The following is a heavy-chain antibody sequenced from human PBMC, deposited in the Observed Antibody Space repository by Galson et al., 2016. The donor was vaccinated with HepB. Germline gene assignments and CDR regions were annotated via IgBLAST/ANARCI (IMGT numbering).Heavy chain of an antibody. CDR3: ARSLGTAIFDY. J-gene: IGHJ4*02. CDR1: GFSLTNGGVG. V-gene: IGHV2-5*02. CDR2: IYWDDDK. D-gene: IGHD1-7*01. Sequence: PALVKPTQTLTLTCTFSGFSLTNGGVGVGWIRQPPGKALEWLALIYWDDDKRYSPSLKNRLTITKDTSKNQVVLVMANMDPVDTGTYNCARSLGTAIFDYWGQGSLVLVSS.